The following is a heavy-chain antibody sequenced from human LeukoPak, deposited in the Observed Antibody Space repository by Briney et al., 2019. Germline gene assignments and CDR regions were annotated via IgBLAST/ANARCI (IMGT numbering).Heavy chain of an antibody. Sequence: ASVKVSCKASGYTFIDYYMHWVRQAPGQGFEWMGWIDPKSGGTSYAQKFQDRVAMIRDTSISTAYMELTRLTSDDTAVYYCARAYSSGWYGSTDYWGQGTLVTVSS. J-gene: IGHJ4*02. V-gene: IGHV1-2*02. CDR3: ARAYSSGWYGSTDY. CDR2: IDPKSGGT. D-gene: IGHD6-19*01. CDR1: GYTFIDYY.